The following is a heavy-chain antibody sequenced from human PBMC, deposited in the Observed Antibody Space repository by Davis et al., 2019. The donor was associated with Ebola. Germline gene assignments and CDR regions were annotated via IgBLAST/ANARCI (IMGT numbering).Heavy chain of an antibody. D-gene: IGHD5/OR15-5a*01. J-gene: IGHJ3*02. CDR2: ISSSGSTI. V-gene: IGHV3-11*01. Sequence: PGGSLRLSCAASGFTFSDYYMYWIRQAPGKGLEWVSYISSSGSTIYYADPVKGRFTISRDNAKNSLHLQINSLRAEDTAVYYCARDLVVSSVAFDIWGQGTMVTVSS. CDR1: GFTFSDYY. CDR3: ARDLVVSSVAFDI.